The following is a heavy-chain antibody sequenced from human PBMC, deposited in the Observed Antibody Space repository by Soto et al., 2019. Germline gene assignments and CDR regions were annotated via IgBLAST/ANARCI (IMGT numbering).Heavy chain of an antibody. Sequence: QVQLVQSGAEVKKPGASVKVSCKVSGYTLTELSMHWVRQAPGKGLEWMGGFDPEDGETIYAQKFQGRVTMTEDTXXDTAYMELSSLRSEDTAVYYCATPGYSKPNDAFDIWGQGTMVTVSS. J-gene: IGHJ3*02. V-gene: IGHV1-24*01. CDR2: FDPEDGET. CDR1: GYTLTELS. D-gene: IGHD4-4*01. CDR3: ATPGYSKPNDAFDI.